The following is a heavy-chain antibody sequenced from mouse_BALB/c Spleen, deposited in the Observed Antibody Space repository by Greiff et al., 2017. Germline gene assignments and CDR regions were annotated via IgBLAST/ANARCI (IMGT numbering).Heavy chain of an antibody. V-gene: IGHV1S81*02. J-gene: IGHJ1*01. CDR1: GYTFTSYY. CDR3: TRIFYYDGSSWYFDV. Sequence: QVQLQQPGAELVKPGASVKLSCKASGYTFTSYYMYWVKQRPGHGLEWIGGINPSNGGTNYNEKFKSKATLTVEKSSSTAYMQLSSLTSEDSAVYYCTRIFYYDGSSWYFDVWGAGTTVTVSS. CDR2: INPSNGGT. D-gene: IGHD1-1*01.